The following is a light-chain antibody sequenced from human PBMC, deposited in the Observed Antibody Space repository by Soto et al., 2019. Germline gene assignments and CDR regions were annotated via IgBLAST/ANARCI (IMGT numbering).Light chain of an antibody. CDR2: GAS. V-gene: IGKV3-20*01. J-gene: IGKJ1*01. Sequence: EIVLTQSPGTLSLSPGERAILSCRASQSVSSNYLAWYQQKPGQAPRLLIYGASSRATGIPDRFSGSGSGTDFTLTISRLEPEDFGVYYCQQYGSAPESFGQGTKVEIK. CDR1: QSVSSNY. CDR3: QQYGSAPES.